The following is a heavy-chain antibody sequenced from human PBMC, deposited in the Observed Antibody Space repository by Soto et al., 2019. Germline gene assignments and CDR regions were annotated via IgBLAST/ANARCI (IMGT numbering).Heavy chain of an antibody. D-gene: IGHD7-27*01. CDR3: AKDKTGDFDNWFDP. CDR2: ISGSGGST. CDR1: GFTFSSYA. V-gene: IGHV3-23*01. Sequence: ETLSLTCAASGFTFSSYAMSWVRQAPGKGLEWVSAISGSGGSTYYADSVKGRFTISRDNSKNTLYLQMNSLRAEDTAVYYCAKDKTGDFDNWFDPWGQGTLVTVS. J-gene: IGHJ5*02.